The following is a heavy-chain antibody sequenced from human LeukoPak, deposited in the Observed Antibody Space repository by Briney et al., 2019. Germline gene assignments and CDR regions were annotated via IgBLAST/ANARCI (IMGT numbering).Heavy chain of an antibody. D-gene: IGHD4-17*01. Sequence: SETLSLTCTVSGGSNSSGDYYWSWIRQPPGKGLEWIGYIYYSGSTYYNPSLKSRVTISVDTSKNQFSLKLSSVTAADTAVYYCAKTTVTTSGILFDYWGQGTLVTVSS. CDR1: GGSNSSGDYY. J-gene: IGHJ4*02. CDR3: AKTTVTTSGILFDY. CDR2: IYYSGST. V-gene: IGHV4-30-4*08.